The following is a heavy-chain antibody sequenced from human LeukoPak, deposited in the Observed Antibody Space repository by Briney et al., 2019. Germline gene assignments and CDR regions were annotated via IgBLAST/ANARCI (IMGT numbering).Heavy chain of an antibody. V-gene: IGHV3-74*01. CDR2: INRDGSNP. CDR3: AIVRDISGHWGFLDY. Sequence: GGSLRLSCAASGFTFSSYWMHWVRQAPGKGLVWVSRINRDGSNPNYADSVKGRFTISRDNAKNTLYLQMNSLRAEDTAVFYCAIVRDISGHWGFLDYWGQGTLVTVPS. D-gene: IGHD6-19*01. J-gene: IGHJ4*02. CDR1: GFTFSSYW.